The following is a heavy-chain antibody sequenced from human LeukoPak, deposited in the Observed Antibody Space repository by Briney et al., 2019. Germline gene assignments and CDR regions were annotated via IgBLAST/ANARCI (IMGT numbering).Heavy chain of an antibody. J-gene: IGHJ4*02. CDR1: GGTFINYP. CDR2: IVPSIGAA. D-gene: IGHD1-20*01. Sequence: ASVKVSCKASGGTFINYPINWVRQAPGQGLEWMGRIVPSIGAAKYAQKFQGRVTISADRSTSTAYMELNSLRSEDTAVYSCARDYPLTGDTFDHWGQGTLVIVSS. CDR3: ARDYPLTGDTFDH. V-gene: IGHV1-69*08.